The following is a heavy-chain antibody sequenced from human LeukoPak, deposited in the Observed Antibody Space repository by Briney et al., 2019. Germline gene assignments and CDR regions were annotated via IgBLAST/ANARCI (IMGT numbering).Heavy chain of an antibody. D-gene: IGHD6-19*01. CDR2: ISAYNGNT. J-gene: IGHJ4*02. CDR3: ARDRSKVGIAVAGATDY. V-gene: IGHV1-18*01. Sequence: ASVTVSFTASGYTFTSYGISWVRQAPGQGLEWMGWISAYNGNTNYAQKLQGRVTMTTDTSTSTAYMELRSLRSDDTAVYYCARDRSKVGIAVAGATDYWGQGTLVTVSS. CDR1: GYTFTSYG.